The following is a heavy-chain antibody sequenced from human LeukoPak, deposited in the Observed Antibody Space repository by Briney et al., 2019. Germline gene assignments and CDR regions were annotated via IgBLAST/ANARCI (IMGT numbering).Heavy chain of an antibody. CDR1: GDSFTSYY. V-gene: IGHV1-2*02. D-gene: IGHD2-2*01. CDR2: MNLNSGDT. Sequence: ASVKVSCKSSGDSFTSYYMHRVRQAPGQGLEWMGWMNLNSGDTYYAQNFQGRFSITSDTSKSTTYMDLASLAPEDTAVYFCARVPVPAPRRGLYFDYWGQGTLITVSS. J-gene: IGHJ4*02. CDR3: ARVPVPAPRRGLYFDY.